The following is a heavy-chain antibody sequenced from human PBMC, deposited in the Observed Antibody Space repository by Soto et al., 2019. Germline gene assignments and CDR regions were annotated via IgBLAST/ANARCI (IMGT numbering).Heavy chain of an antibody. Sequence: GGSLRLSCAASGFTFSSYAMSWVRQAPGKGLEWVSAISGSGGSTYYADSVKGRFTISRDNSKNTLYLQMNSLRAEDTAVYYCAKVVFDFWSGYAPLDYWGQGTLVTVSS. CDR2: ISGSGGST. D-gene: IGHD3-3*01. V-gene: IGHV3-23*01. CDR1: GFTFSSYA. CDR3: AKVVFDFWSGYAPLDY. J-gene: IGHJ4*02.